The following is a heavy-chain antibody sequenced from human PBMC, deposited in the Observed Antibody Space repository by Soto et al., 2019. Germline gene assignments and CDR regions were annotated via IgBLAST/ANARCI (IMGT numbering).Heavy chain of an antibody. CDR3: TTGYDYVWGSYRPYTGYYYYYGMDV. CDR2: IYYSGST. Sequence: SETLSLTCTVSGGSISSYYWSWIRQPPGKGLEWIGYIYYSGSTNYNPSLKSRVTISVDTSKNQFSLKLSSVTAADTAVYYCTTGYDYVWGSYRPYTGYYYYYGMDVWGQGTTVTVSS. D-gene: IGHD3-16*02. CDR1: GGSISSYY. J-gene: IGHJ6*02. V-gene: IGHV4-59*01.